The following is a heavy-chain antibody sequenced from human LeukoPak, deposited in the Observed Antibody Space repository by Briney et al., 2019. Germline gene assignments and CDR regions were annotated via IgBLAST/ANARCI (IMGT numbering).Heavy chain of an antibody. Sequence: GGSLRLSCAASGFSFDDYSMHWVRQGPGKSLEWVSVISWDGTRTYYADSVKGRFTVSRDNSKNSLYLQMNSLRTEDTALYYCAKEMVVAAALDYWGQGTRVTVSS. CDR3: AKEMVVAAALDY. V-gene: IGHV3-43*01. CDR1: GFSFDDYS. D-gene: IGHD2-15*01. CDR2: ISWDGTRT. J-gene: IGHJ4*02.